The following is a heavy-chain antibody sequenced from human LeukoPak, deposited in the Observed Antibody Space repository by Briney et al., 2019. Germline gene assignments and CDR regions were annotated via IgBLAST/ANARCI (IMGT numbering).Heavy chain of an antibody. CDR2: INSDGSST. D-gene: IGHD5-18*01. J-gene: IGHJ4*02. CDR1: GFTFSSYW. Sequence: PGGSLRLSCAASGFTFSSYWMHWVRQAPGKGLVWVSRINSDGSSTSYADSVKGRFTISRDNAKNTLYLQMNSLRAEDTAVYYCARGGRAGYSYGCVDYWGQGTLVTVSS. V-gene: IGHV3-74*01. CDR3: ARGGRAGYSYGCVDY.